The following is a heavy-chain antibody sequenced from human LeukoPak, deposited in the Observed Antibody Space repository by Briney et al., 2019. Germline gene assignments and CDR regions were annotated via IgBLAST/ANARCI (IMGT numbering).Heavy chain of an antibody. CDR1: GYTLTELS. Sequence: ASVKVSCKVSGYTLTELSMHWVRQAPGKGLEWMGGFDPEDGETIYAQKFQGRVTMTEDTSTDTAYMELSSLRSEDTAVYYCATDPPIGPGDAFDIWGQGTMVTVSS. D-gene: IGHD1-26*01. J-gene: IGHJ3*02. CDR3: ATDPPIGPGDAFDI. V-gene: IGHV1-24*01. CDR2: FDPEDGET.